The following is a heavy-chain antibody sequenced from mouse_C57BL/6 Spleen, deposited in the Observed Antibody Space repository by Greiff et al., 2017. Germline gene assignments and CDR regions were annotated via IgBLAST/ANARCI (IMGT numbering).Heavy chain of an antibody. V-gene: IGHV1-53*01. Sequence: QVQLQQPGTELVKPGASVKLSCTASGYTFTSSWMHWVKQKPGQGLEWIGNINPSNGGTNYNEKFKSKATLTVDKSSSTAYMQLSSLTSEDSAVYYCARSGDYEGLMAYWGQGTLVTVSA. J-gene: IGHJ3*01. CDR3: ARSGDYEGLMAY. CDR2: INPSNGGT. CDR1: GYTFTSSW. D-gene: IGHD2-13*01.